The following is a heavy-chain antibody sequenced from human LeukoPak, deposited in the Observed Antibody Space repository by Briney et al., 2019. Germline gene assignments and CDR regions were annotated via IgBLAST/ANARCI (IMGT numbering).Heavy chain of an antibody. J-gene: IGHJ4*02. V-gene: IGHV3-7*03. D-gene: IGHD2-8*01. CDR3: ARDLGYCTNGACHTRFDY. CDR2: IKEDGSER. Sequence: PGGSLRLSCAASGFAFSNAWMNWVRQTPGKGLEWVASIKEDGSERQYVDSVKGRFSISRDNTKGSLFLQLNSLRAEDTAVYYCARDLGYCTNGACHTRFDYWGQGTLVTVSS. CDR1: GFAFSNAW.